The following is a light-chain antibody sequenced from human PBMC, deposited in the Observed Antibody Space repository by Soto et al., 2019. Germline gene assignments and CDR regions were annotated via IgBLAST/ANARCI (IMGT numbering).Light chain of an antibody. CDR1: ESPVITDGDTL. Sequence: IVLTQSPLSLPVTLGQPASISCRSSESPVITDGDTLLNWFQQRPGQSPRRLIYRVSNRDFGVXDXXRGRGSGTEFTLKISSVEAEDVAIYYCMQGARWPYTFGQGTKLEI. CDR3: MQGARWPYT. J-gene: IGKJ2*01. CDR2: RVS. V-gene: IGKV2-30*01.